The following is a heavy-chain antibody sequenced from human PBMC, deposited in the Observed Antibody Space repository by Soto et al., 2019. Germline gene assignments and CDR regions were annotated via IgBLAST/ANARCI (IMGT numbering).Heavy chain of an antibody. CDR3: ASELRFLEWFFDH. J-gene: IGHJ4*02. CDR2: ISYDGSNK. D-gene: IGHD3-3*01. Sequence: LRLSCAASGFTFSSYCMHWVRQAPGKGLEGEAVISYDGSNKYYADSVKGRFTISRDNSKNTLYLQMNSLRAEDTAVYYCASELRFLEWFFDHWGQGTLVTVSS. V-gene: IGHV3-30*03. CDR1: GFTFSSYC.